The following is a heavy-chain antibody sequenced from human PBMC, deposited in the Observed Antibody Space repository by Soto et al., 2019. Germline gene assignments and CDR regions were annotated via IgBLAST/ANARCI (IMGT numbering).Heavy chain of an antibody. D-gene: IGHD2-2*01. CDR2: ISAYNGNT. V-gene: IGHV1-18*04. CDR1: GYTFTDYG. Sequence: ASVKVSCKASGYTFTDYGISWVRQAPGQGLEWIGWISAYNGNTNNAQKLQDRVTMTTDSSTSTAYMELRSPRSDDTAVYYCARVGDIVVVGPWFDPWGQGTLVTVS. CDR3: ARVGDIVVVGPWFDP. J-gene: IGHJ5*02.